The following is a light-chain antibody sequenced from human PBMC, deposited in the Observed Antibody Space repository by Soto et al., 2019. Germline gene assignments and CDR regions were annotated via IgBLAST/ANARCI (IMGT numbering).Light chain of an antibody. Sequence: DIQVTQSPSSVSASVGARVTITCRASQDISSWLAWYQQKPGKAPKLLIYAASSLQSGVPPRFSGSGSGTDFTLTSISLQPEDFATYYCHQSNSFPYTFGQGTKLEIK. J-gene: IGKJ2*01. CDR3: HQSNSFPYT. CDR2: AAS. CDR1: QDISSW. V-gene: IGKV1D-12*01.